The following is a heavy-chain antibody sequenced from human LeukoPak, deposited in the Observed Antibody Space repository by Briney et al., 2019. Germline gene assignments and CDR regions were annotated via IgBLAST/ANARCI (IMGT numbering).Heavy chain of an antibody. V-gene: IGHV3-48*03. CDR1: EFIFSNYE. J-gene: IGHJ3*01. CDR3: SSWLGALLLSL. D-gene: IGHD6-19*01. Sequence: GGSLRLSCAASEFIFSNYEVNWFRQAPGKWLEWISYKPRGRNNIYYSDSVKRRFAVTIDPPKTSVYLQLNSLRDEDTAVYYCSSWLGALLLSLSGQGTMVTVSS. CDR2: KPRGRNNI.